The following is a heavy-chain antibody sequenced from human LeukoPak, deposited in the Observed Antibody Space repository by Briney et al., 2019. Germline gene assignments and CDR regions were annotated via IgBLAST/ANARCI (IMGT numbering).Heavy chain of an antibody. CDR1: GGAFSSYA. CDR2: IIPIFGTA. V-gene: IGHV1-69*05. J-gene: IGHJ4*02. D-gene: IGHD1-1*01. Sequence: SVKVSCKASGGAFSSYAISWVRQAPGQGLEWMGGIIPIFGTANYAQKFQGRVTITTDESTGTAYMELSSLRSDDTAVYYCARGPELERFDYWGQGTLVTVSS. CDR3: ARGPELERFDY.